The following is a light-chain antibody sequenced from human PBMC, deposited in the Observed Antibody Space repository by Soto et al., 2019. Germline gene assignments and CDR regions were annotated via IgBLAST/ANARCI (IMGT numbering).Light chain of an antibody. J-gene: IGKJ1*01. CDR1: ESISSN. CDR2: GAS. Sequence: EVVLTQSPVTLSVSQGETATLSCRASESISSNLAWYQQKPGQAPRLLVYGASTRATGIPARFSGSVSGTEFTLTISSLQSEDFAIYYCQQYSKWPRTFGQGTKV. V-gene: IGKV3-15*01. CDR3: QQYSKWPRT.